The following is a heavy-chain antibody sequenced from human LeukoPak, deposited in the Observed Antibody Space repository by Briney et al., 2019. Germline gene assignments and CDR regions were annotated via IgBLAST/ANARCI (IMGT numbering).Heavy chain of an antibody. Sequence: GGSLRLSCAASGFTFSSYDMHWVRQATGKGLEWVSAIGTAGDTYYPGSVKGRFTISRENAKNSLYLQMNSLRAGDTAVYYCARESYYYDSSDSQGSFDLWGRGTLVTVFS. CDR2: IGTAGDT. CDR1: GFTFSSYD. V-gene: IGHV3-13*01. J-gene: IGHJ2*01. CDR3: ARESYYYDSSDSQGSFDL. D-gene: IGHD3-22*01.